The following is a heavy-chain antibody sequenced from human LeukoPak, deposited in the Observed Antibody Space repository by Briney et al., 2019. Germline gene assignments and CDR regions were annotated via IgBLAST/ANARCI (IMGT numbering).Heavy chain of an antibody. D-gene: IGHD3-22*01. CDR2: INHSGST. V-gene: IGHV4-34*01. J-gene: IGHJ5*02. CDR3: ARDKYYFNISGPQTQGRDNWFDP. Sequence: SETLSLTCDGYGGSFSGYYWSWIHQPPGKGLEWLGEINHSGSTNYNPSLKSRVTISVDKSKNQFSLRLSSVTAADTAVYFCARDKYYFNISGPQTQGRDNWFDPWGQGTLVTVSS. CDR1: GGSFSGYY.